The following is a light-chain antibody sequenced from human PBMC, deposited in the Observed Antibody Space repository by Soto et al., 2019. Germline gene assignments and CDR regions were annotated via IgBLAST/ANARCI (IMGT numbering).Light chain of an antibody. V-gene: IGLV2-14*01. Sequence: QSALTQPASVSGSPGQSIAISCTGTRSDVGAYNYVSWYQQHPGKAPKLMISEVTNRPSGVSDRFSGSKSGNTASLTISWLQAEDEADYYCSSFTSRFTFVFGTGTKLTVL. J-gene: IGLJ1*01. CDR1: RSDVGAYNY. CDR2: EVT. CDR3: SSFTSRFTFV.